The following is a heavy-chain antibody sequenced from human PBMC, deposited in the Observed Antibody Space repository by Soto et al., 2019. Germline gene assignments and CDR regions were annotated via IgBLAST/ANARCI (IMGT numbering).Heavy chain of an antibody. CDR1: VFTFSSYY. J-gene: IGHJ4*02. V-gene: IGHV3-13*04. CDR2: IGTAGDT. Sequence: VVSLMLSCSSSVFTFSSYYVQLFRKGPGKGLEWVSAIGTAGDTNYAGSVNGRFTISRENAKNSLYLQMNSLRDGDTAIYFCAREIGTTIFDSWGKGPLVTXS. D-gene: IGHD3-3*02. CDR3: AREIGTTIFDS.